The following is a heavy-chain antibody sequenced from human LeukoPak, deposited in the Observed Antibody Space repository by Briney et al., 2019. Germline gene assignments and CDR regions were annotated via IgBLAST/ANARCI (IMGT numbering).Heavy chain of an antibody. J-gene: IGHJ5*02. CDR2: IYYSGST. CDR1: GGSISSYY. Sequence: PSETLSLTCTVSGGSISSYYWSWNRQPPGKGLEWIGYIYYSGSTNYNPSLKSRVTISVDTSKNQFSLKLSSVTAADTAVYYCAREQYDYVWGSYRERVNWFDPWGQGTLVTVSS. CDR3: AREQYDYVWGSYRERVNWFDP. V-gene: IGHV4-59*01. D-gene: IGHD3-16*02.